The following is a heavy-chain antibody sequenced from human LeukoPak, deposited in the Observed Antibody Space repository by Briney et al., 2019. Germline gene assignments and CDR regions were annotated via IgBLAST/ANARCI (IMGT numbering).Heavy chain of an antibody. CDR2: ISGSGGST. CDR1: GFTFSRYG. J-gene: IGHJ4*02. Sequence: GGSLRLSCAASGFTFSRYGMSWVRQAPGKGLEWVSAISGSGGSTYYADSVKGRFTISRDNSKNTLYLQMNSLRAEDTAVYYCAKYGSGSYHFDYWGQGTLVTVS. D-gene: IGHD3-10*01. CDR3: AKYGSGSYHFDY. V-gene: IGHV3-23*01.